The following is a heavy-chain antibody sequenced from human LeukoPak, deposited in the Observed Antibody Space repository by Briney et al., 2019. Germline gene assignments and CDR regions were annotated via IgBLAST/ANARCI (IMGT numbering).Heavy chain of an antibody. J-gene: IGHJ6*02. V-gene: IGHV4-30-4*01. CDR2: IYYSGST. CDR3: AREGAVTTTATYYYYYYGMDV. Sequence: SETLSLTCTVSGGSISSGDYYWSWIRQPPGKGLEWIGYIYYSGSTYYNPSLKSRVTISVDTSKNQFSLKLSSVTAADTAVYYCAREGAVTTTATYYYYYYGMDVWGQGTTVTVSS. CDR1: GGSISSGDYY. D-gene: IGHD4-11*01.